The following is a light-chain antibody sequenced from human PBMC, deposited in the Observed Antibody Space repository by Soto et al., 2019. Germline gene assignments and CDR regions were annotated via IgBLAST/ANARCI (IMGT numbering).Light chain of an antibody. CDR2: GAS. CDR1: QSVSSSY. CDR3: QQRGNRPPWT. Sequence: IVLTQSPGTLSLSPGERATLSRRAIQSVSSSYLAWYQQKPGQAPRLLIYGASSRATGIPDRFSGSGSGTDFTLTISSLEPEDFAVYYCQQRGNRPPWTFGQGTKV. J-gene: IGKJ1*01. V-gene: IGKV3D-20*02.